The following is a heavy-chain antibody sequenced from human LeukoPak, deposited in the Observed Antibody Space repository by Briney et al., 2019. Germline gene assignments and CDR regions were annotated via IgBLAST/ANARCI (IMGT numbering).Heavy chain of an antibody. CDR1: GFTVSSNY. J-gene: IGHJ4*02. Sequence: TGGSLRLSCAASGFTVSSNYMTWVRQAPGKGLEWVSVIYSGDTTYYADSVKGRFTISRDNSKNTLYLQMNSLRAEDTAVYYCAKDVYRIVGATVDYWGQGTLVTVSS. CDR3: AKDVYRIVGATVDY. D-gene: IGHD1-26*01. V-gene: IGHV3-66*01. CDR2: IYSGDTT.